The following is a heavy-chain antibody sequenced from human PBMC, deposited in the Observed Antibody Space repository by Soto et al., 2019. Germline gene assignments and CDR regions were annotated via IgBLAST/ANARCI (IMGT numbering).Heavy chain of an antibody. CDR2: INSDGSST. CDR3: ARDRQWLGYYYYGMDV. J-gene: IGHJ6*02. CDR1: GFTFSSYW. V-gene: IGHV3-74*01. Sequence: GGSLRLSCAASGFTFSSYWMHCVRQAPGKGLVWVSRINSDGSSTSYADSVKGRFTISRDNAKNTLYLQMNSLRAEDTAVYYCARDRQWLGYYYYGMDVWGQGTTVTVSS. D-gene: IGHD6-19*01.